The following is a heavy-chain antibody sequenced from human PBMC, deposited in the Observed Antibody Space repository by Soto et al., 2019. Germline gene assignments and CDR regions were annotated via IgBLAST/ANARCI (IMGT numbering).Heavy chain of an antibody. CDR2: IWYDGSNK. Sequence: GGSLRLSCAASGFTFSSYGMHWVRQAPGKGLEWVAVIWYDGSNKYYADSGKGRLTISRDNSKNTLDLKMNSLGAEDRAGYYCARDPGFHDYGDYGTYVPANFLDYWGQGTLVTGSS. J-gene: IGHJ4*02. V-gene: IGHV3-33*01. D-gene: IGHD4-17*01. CDR1: GFTFSSYG. CDR3: ARDPGFHDYGDYGTYVPANFLDY.